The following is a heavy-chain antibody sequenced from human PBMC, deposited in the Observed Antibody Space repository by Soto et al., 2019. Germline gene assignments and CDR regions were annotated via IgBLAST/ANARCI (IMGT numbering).Heavy chain of an antibody. Sequence: GGSLRLSCAASGFTFSSYWMSWVRQAPGKGLEWVANIKEDGSDMYYVDSVKGRFTISRDNAKNTLYLQMNSLRAEDTAVYYCVKDLGGKSNSWFDPWGQGTLVTVSS. J-gene: IGHJ5*02. CDR1: GFTFSSYW. D-gene: IGHD4-4*01. CDR2: IKEDGSDM. CDR3: VKDLGGKSNSWFDP. V-gene: IGHV3-7*03.